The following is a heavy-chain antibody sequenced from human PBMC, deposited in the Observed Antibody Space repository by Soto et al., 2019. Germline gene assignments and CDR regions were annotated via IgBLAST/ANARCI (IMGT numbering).Heavy chain of an antibody. Sequence: SGPTLVNPTQTLTLTCTFSGFSLSTSGMCVSWIRQPPGKALEWLALIDWDDDRYYSTSLKTRPTISKDTSKNQVVLTMTNMDPVDTATYYCARVLKYYYDSSGYYYDGMDVWGQGTTVTVSS. V-gene: IGHV2-70*01. CDR2: IDWDDDR. D-gene: IGHD3-22*01. CDR1: GFSLSTSGMC. J-gene: IGHJ6*02. CDR3: ARVLKYYYDSSGYYYDGMDV.